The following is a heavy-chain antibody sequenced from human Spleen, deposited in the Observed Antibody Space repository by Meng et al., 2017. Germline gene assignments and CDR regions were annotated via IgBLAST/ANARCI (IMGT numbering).Heavy chain of an antibody. CDR3: ARVRYGDYVDY. J-gene: IGHJ4*02. Sequence: SETLSLTCTVSGYSISSGYYWGWIRQPPGKGLEWIGSIYQSGSTYYNPSLKSRVTISVDTSKNQFSLKLSSVTAADTAVYYCARVRYGDYVDYWGQGTLVTVSS. D-gene: IGHD4-17*01. CDR2: IYQSGST. V-gene: IGHV4-38-2*02. CDR1: GYSISSGYY.